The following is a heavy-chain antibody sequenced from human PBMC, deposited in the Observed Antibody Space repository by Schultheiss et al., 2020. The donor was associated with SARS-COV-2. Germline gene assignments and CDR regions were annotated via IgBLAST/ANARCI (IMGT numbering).Heavy chain of an antibody. D-gene: IGHD4-23*01. CDR1: GGSISSYY. J-gene: IGHJ4*02. CDR3: ARPYGGNPGLGY. Sequence: SETLSLTCTVSGGSISSYYWGWIRQPPGKGLEWIGYIYYSGNTNYNPSLKSRVTISVDTSKKQFSLKLSTVTAADTAVYYCARPYGGNPGLGYWGQGTLVTVSS. V-gene: IGHV4-59*12. CDR2: IYYSGNT.